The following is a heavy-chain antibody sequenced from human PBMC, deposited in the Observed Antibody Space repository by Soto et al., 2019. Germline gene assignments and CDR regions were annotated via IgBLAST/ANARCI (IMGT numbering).Heavy chain of an antibody. D-gene: IGHD2-2*01. Sequence: ASVKVSCQASGYTFTSYGISWVRPAPGQGLEWMGWISAYNGNTNYAQKLQGRVTMTTDTSTSTAYMELRSLRSDDTAVYYCARCFIVVVPAALPQFDPWGQGTLVTVSS. CDR1: GYTFTSYG. V-gene: IGHV1-18*04. CDR2: ISAYNGNT. CDR3: ARCFIVVVPAALPQFDP. J-gene: IGHJ5*02.